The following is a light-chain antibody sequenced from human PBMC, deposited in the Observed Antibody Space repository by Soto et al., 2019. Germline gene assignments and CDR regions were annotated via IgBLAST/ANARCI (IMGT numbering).Light chain of an antibody. CDR3: QQRSNFT. CDR1: QSVSSY. V-gene: IGKV3-11*01. CDR2: DAS. J-gene: IGKJ3*01. Sequence: EIVLTQSPATLSLSPGERATLSCRASQSVSSYLAWYQQKPGQAPRLLIYDASNRTTGIPPRFSGSGSGTDFTLTISSLEPEDFAVYYCQQRSNFTFGPGTKVDIK.